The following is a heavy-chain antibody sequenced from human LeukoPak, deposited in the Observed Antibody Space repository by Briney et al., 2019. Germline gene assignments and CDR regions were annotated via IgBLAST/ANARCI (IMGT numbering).Heavy chain of an antibody. Sequence: MPSETLSLTCTVSGGSISSGSYYWSRIRQPAGKGLEWIGRIYTSGNTNYNPSLKSRVTISVDTSKNQFSLKLSSVTAADTAVYYCARGGYGDTIGDYWGQGTLVTVSS. D-gene: IGHD4-17*01. V-gene: IGHV4-61*02. CDR3: ARGGYGDTIGDY. CDR2: IYTSGNT. J-gene: IGHJ4*02. CDR1: GGSISSGSYY.